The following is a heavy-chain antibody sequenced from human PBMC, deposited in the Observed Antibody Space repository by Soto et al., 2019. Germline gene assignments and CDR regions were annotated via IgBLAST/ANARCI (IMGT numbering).Heavy chain of an antibody. V-gene: IGHV3-30*03. CDR2: ISYDGSNN. Sequence: QVQLVESGGGVVQPGRSLRLSCADSGFTFSSYGMHWVRQAPGKGLEWVAHISYDGSNNNYVDSVKGRFTISRDNSKNTLYLQRNSLRAEDTAVYYCARDSYYYDSSGYYTFDHWGQGTLVTVA. CDR1: GFTFSSYG. D-gene: IGHD3-22*01. J-gene: IGHJ4*02. CDR3: ARDSYYYDSSGYYTFDH.